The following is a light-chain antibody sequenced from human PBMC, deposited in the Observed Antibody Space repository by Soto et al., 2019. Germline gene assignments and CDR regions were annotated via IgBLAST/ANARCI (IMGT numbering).Light chain of an antibody. CDR1: QSVSTN. J-gene: IGKJ5*01. CDR2: DAS. Sequence: EIVMTQSPATLSVSPGERATLSGRDSQSVSTNLAWYQQKPGQAPRLLIYDASTRATGLPARFSGSGSGTEFTLTISSLQSEDFGVYYCHQYNNWPITFGQGTRLEI. CDR3: HQYNNWPIT. V-gene: IGKV3-15*01.